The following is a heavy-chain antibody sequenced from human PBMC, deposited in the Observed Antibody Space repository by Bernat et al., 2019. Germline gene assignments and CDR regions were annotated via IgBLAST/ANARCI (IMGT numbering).Heavy chain of an antibody. V-gene: IGHV3-74*01. CDR2: INSDGSST. CDR3: ARAAGTIHFLTGAQDDYYGMDV. J-gene: IGHJ6*02. Sequence: EVQLVESGGGLVQPGGSLRLSCAASGFTFSSYWMHWVRQAPGKGLVWVSRINSDGSSTSYADSVKGRFTISSDNAKNTLYLQMNSLRAEDTAVYYCARAAGTIHFLTGAQDDYYGMDVWGQGTTVTVSS. D-gene: IGHD6-13*01. CDR1: GFTFSSYW.